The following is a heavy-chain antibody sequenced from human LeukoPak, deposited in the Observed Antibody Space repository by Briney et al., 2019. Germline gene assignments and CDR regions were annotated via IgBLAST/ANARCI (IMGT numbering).Heavy chain of an antibody. J-gene: IGHJ4*02. CDR2: IKGDGSEK. D-gene: IGHD3-10*01. CDR1: GFTFSTCW. V-gene: IGHV3-7*02. CDR3: TRGYPRYGSGSQVPFDY. Sequence: GGSLRLSCAASGFTFSTCWMSWVRQAPGKGLEWVAIIKGDGSEKAYVDSVKGRFSISRDNAENSLYLQMSSLRAEDTAVYYCTRGYPRYGSGSQVPFDYWGQGTLVTVSS.